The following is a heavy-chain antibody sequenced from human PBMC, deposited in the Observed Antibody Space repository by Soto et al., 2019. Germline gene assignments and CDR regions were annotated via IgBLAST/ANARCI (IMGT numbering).Heavy chain of an antibody. CDR3: ARGPTDYYDNSANYFLDY. J-gene: IGHJ4*02. V-gene: IGHV1-18*01. CDR2: ISTYNGNT. D-gene: IGHD3-22*01. Sequence: QVQLVQSGAEVKKPGASVKVSCKASGYTFITYGVNWVRQAPGQGLDWLGWISTYNGNTRYAERLQGRVTMTTDTTTNTAYMELRNLRFDDTAVYYCARGPTDYYDNSANYFLDYWGQGTLVTVSS. CDR1: GYTFITYG.